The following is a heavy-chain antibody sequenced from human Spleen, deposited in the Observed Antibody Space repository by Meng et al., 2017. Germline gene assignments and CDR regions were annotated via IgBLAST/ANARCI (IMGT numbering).Heavy chain of an antibody. J-gene: IGHJ3*01. CDR2: IYSTGST. D-gene: IGHD3-16*01. CDR3: ARDYAGTSSNAFYF. CDR1: GGSINSGSYY. V-gene: IGHV4-61*02. Sequence: LRLSCTVSGGSINSGSYYWSWIRQPTGKGLEWIGRIYSTGSTNYNPSLKSRVTISIDTSNNQFSLKLSSVTAADTAVYYCARDYAGTSSNAFYFWGQGTMVTVSS.